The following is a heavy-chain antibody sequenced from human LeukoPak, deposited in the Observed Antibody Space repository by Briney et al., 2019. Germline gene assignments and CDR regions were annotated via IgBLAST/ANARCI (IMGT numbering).Heavy chain of an antibody. D-gene: IGHD6-6*01. CDR1: GGSISSCY. V-gene: IGHV4-59*01. CDR3: ARVDSSSSGYYYYYYMDV. Sequence: PSETLSLTCTVSGGSISSCYWSWIRQPPGKGLEWIGYIYYSGSTNYNPSLKSRVTISVDTSKNQFSLKLSSVTAADTAVYYCARVDSSSSGYYYYYYMDVWGKGTTVTVSS. J-gene: IGHJ6*03. CDR2: IYYSGST.